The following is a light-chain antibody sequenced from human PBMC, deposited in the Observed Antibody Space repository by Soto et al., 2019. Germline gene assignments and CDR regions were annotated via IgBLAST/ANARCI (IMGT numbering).Light chain of an antibody. Sequence: IQLTQSPSSLSASAGDRVTITCRASQDISSFLAWYQQKPGKAPKLLIYAATSLQSGVPSRFSGSGSGTEFTLTISSLQPEDFATYYCQQLALYPSTFGGGTKVE. CDR1: QDISSF. V-gene: IGKV1-9*01. J-gene: IGKJ4*01. CDR3: QQLALYPST. CDR2: AAT.